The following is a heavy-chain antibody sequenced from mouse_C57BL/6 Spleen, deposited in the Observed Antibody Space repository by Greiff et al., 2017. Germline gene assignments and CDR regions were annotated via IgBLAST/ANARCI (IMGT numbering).Heavy chain of an antibody. Sequence: QVQLQQPGAELVMPGASVKLSCKASGYTFTSYWMHWVKQRPGQGLEWIGELDPSDSYTNYNQKFKGKSTLTVDKSSSTAYMQLSSLTSEDSAVYYCARGFYYGSSYGFDYWGQGTTLTVSS. CDR3: ARGFYYGSSYGFDY. D-gene: IGHD1-1*01. CDR1: GYTFTSYW. V-gene: IGHV1-69*01. CDR2: LDPSDSYT. J-gene: IGHJ2*01.